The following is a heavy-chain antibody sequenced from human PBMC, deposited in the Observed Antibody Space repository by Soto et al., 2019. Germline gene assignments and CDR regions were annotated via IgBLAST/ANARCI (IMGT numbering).Heavy chain of an antibody. D-gene: IGHD3-3*01. Sequence: ASVKVSCKASEYTSTNYGIHWVRLAPGQRLEWMGWINAGSGNTKYSQKFQGRITITRDTSASTVYMELSSLRSEDTAVYYCARDGVYYDFWSGYLDYWGQGTLVTVSS. CDR3: ARDGVYYDFWSGYLDY. CDR1: EYTSTNYG. V-gene: IGHV1-3*01. CDR2: INAGSGNT. J-gene: IGHJ4*02.